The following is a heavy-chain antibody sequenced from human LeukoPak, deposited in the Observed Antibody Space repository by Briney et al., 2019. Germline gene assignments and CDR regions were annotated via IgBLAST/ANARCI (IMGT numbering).Heavy chain of an antibody. V-gene: IGHV3-11*01. CDR2: ISSSGSTI. CDR1: GFTFSDYY. J-gene: IGHJ4*02. D-gene: IGHD6-13*01. Sequence: GGSLRLSCAASGFTFSDYYMSWIRQAPGKGLEWVSYISSSGSTIYYADSVKGRFTISRDNAKNSLYLQMNSLRAEDTAVYYCARGKVVAAADPYYFDYWGQGTLVTVSS. CDR3: ARGKVVAAADPYYFDY.